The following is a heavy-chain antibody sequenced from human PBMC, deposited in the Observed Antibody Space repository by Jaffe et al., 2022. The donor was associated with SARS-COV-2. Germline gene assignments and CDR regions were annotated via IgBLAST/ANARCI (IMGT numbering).Heavy chain of an antibody. Sequence: QVQLVESGGGVVQPGRSLRLSCTASGFTFSDYAMHWVRQAPGKGLEWVSLIWFDGSNQYYADSVKGRCTISRDISKNTLYLQMNSLRADDTAVYYCARATRGPFYFGSGTYRYGMDVWGQGTTVTVSS. CDR2: IWFDGSNQ. CDR1: GFTFSDYA. J-gene: IGHJ6*02. D-gene: IGHD3-10*01. CDR3: ARATRGPFYFGSGTYRYGMDV. V-gene: IGHV3-33*01.